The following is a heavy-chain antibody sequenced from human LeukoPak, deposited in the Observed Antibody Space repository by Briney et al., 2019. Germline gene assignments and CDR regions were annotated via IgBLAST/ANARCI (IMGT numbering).Heavy chain of an antibody. D-gene: IGHD6-6*01. Sequence: GGSLRLSCTVSGFTVSSNSMSWVRQAPGKGLEWVSFIYSDNTHYSDSVKGRFTISRDNSKNTLYLQMNSLRAEDTAVYYCARAYSTKLEYSSSSLYYWGQGTLVTVSS. CDR3: ARAYSTKLEYSSSSLYY. J-gene: IGHJ4*02. CDR1: GFTVSSNS. CDR2: IYSDNT. V-gene: IGHV3-53*01.